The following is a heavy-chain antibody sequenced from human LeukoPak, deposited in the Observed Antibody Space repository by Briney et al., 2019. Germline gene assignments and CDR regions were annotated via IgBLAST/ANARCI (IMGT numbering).Heavy chain of an antibody. CDR3: TRDGGSGSSPLDFDY. CDR1: GASIRSYY. V-gene: IGHV4-59*01. D-gene: IGHD3-10*01. CDR2: IFHTGST. Sequence: SSETLSLTCTVSGASIRSYYWSWIRQPPGKALEWIGYIFHTGSTEYNPSLKSRVTISVDTSKNQFSLKLSSVTAADTAVYYCTRDGGSGSSPLDFDYWGPGTLVTVSS. J-gene: IGHJ4*02.